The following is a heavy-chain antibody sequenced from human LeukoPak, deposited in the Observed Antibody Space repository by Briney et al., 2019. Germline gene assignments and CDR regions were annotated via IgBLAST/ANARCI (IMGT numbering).Heavy chain of an antibody. Sequence: SVKVSCKASGGTFSSYAISWVRQAPGQGLEWMGGIIPIFGTANYAQKFQGRVTITADESTSTAYMELSSLRSEDTAVYFCARGVGRWLQWGYYFDYWGQGTLVTVSS. CDR2: IIPIFGTA. CDR3: ARGVGRWLQWGYYFDY. CDR1: GGTFSSYA. D-gene: IGHD5-24*01. V-gene: IGHV1-69*01. J-gene: IGHJ4*02.